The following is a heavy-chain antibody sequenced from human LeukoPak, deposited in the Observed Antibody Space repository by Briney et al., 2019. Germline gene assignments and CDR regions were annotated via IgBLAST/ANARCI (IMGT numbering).Heavy chain of an antibody. CDR1: GFTFDDYA. CDR2: ISWNSGSI. D-gene: IGHD3-3*01. CDR3: AKDITIFGVATVPDAFDI. V-gene: IGHV3-9*03. J-gene: IGHJ3*02. Sequence: GGSLRLSCAASGFTFDDYAMRWVRQAPGKGLEWVSGISWNSGSIGYADSVKGRFTISRDNAKNSLYLQMNSLRAEDMALYYCAKDITIFGVATVPDAFDIWGQGTMVTVSS.